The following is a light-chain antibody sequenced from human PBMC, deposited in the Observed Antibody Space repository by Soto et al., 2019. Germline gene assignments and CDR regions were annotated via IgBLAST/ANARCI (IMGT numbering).Light chain of an antibody. V-gene: IGKV1-5*03. CDR3: QHYNSYSEA. J-gene: IGKJ1*01. CDR1: QTISSW. CDR2: KAS. Sequence: DIQLTQSPSTLSGSVGDRVTLTCLASQTISSWLAWYQQKPGKAPKLLIYKASTLKSGVPSRFSGSGSGTEFTLTISSLQPDDFATYYCQHYNSYSEAFGQGTNVDIK.